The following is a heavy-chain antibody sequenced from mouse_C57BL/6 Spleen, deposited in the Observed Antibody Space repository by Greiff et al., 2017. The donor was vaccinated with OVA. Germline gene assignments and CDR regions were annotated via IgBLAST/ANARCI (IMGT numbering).Heavy chain of an antibody. CDR2: IDPETGGT. CDR3: TRSPSKGDFDV. J-gene: IGHJ1*03. V-gene: IGHV1-15*01. CDR1: GYTFTDYE. D-gene: IGHD1-3*01. Sequence: QVQLKQSGAELVRPGASVTLSCKASGYTFTDYEMHWVKQTPVHGLEWIGAIDPETGGTAYNQKFKGKAILTADKSSSTAYMELRSLTSEDSAVYYCTRSPSKGDFDVWGTGTTVTVSS.